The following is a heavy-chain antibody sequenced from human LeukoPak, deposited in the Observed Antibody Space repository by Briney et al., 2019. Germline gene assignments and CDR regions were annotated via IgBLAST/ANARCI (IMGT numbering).Heavy chain of an antibody. Sequence: SEILSLTCAVYGGSFSGYYWSWIRQPPGKGLEWIGEINHSGSTNYNPSLKSRVTISVDTSKNQFSLKLSSVTAADTAVYYCARGRGIGMDVWGQGTTVTVSS. CDR3: ARGRGIGMDV. CDR1: GGSFSGYY. V-gene: IGHV4-34*01. J-gene: IGHJ6*02. CDR2: INHSGST. D-gene: IGHD1-14*01.